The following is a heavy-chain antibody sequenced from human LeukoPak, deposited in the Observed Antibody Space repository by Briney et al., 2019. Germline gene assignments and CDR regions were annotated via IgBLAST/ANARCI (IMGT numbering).Heavy chain of an antibody. D-gene: IGHD3-10*01. J-gene: IGHJ5*02. CDR1: GFTFSSYV. CDR2: ISYDGSNK. Sequence: GGSLRLSCAASGFTFSSYVMYWVRQAPGKGLEWVTVISYDGSNKYYADSVKGRFTISRDNSKNMLYLQMNSLRAEDTAVYYCARGGYYGAVTDNWFDPWGQGTLVTVSS. V-gene: IGHV3-30-3*01. CDR3: ARGGYYGAVTDNWFDP.